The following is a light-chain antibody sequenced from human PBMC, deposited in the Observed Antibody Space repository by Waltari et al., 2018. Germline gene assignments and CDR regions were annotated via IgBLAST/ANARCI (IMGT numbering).Light chain of an antibody. CDR1: QSVLYSYNNKNY. J-gene: IGKJ5*01. CDR3: QQYYSDLLIT. CDR2: RAS. V-gene: IGKV4-1*01. Sequence: DIVMTQSPDSLAVSLGERATINCKSNQSVLYSYNNKNYLAWYQQKPGQPPKLLIYRASTRESGFPDRFTGSGSGTDFTLTISSLQAEDVAVYYCQQYYSDLLITFGQGTRLEIK.